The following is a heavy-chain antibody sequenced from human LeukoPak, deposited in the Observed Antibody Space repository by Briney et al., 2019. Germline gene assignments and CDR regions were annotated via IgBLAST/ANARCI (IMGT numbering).Heavy chain of an antibody. V-gene: IGHV7-4-1*02. CDR3: ARVYCTNGVCDFDY. J-gene: IGHJ4*02. D-gene: IGHD2-8*01. CDR1: GYTFTGYY. Sequence: GASVKVFCKASGYTFTGYYMHWVRQAPGQGLEWMGWINTNTGNPTYAQGFTGRFVFSLDTSVSTAYLQISSLKAEDTAVYYCARVYCTNGVCDFDYWGQGTLVTVSS. CDR2: INTNTGNP.